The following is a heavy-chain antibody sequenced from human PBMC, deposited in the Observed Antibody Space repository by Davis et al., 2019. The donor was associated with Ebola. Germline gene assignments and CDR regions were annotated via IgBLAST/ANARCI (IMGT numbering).Heavy chain of an antibody. J-gene: IGHJ4*02. CDR3: ARGGKTSGWYYYFDY. CDR1: GGSISSYY. D-gene: IGHD6-19*01. V-gene: IGHV4-59*08. Sequence: SETLSLTCTVSGGSISSYYWSWIRQPPGKGLEWIGYIYYSGSTNYNPSLKSRVTISVDTSKNQFSLKLSSVTAADTAVYYCARGGKTSGWYYYFDYWGQGTQVTVSS. CDR2: IYYSGST.